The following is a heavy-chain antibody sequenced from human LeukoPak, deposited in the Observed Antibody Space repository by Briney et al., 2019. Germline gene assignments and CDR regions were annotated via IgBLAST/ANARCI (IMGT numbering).Heavy chain of an antibody. CDR1: GFTFSSYE. Sequence: AGGSLRLSCAASGFTFSSYEMNWVRQAPGKGLEWVSYISSSGSTIYYADSVKGRFTISRDNAKNSLYLQMSSLRAEDTAVYYCAILPVEMATMFDYWGQGTLVTVSS. J-gene: IGHJ4*02. CDR3: AILPVEMATMFDY. V-gene: IGHV3-48*03. CDR2: ISSSGSTI. D-gene: IGHD5-24*01.